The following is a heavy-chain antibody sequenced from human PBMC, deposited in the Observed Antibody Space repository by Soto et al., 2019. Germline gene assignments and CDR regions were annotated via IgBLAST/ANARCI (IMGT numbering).Heavy chain of an antibody. J-gene: IGHJ3*02. V-gene: IGHV3-48*02. Sequence: EVQLVESGGGLVQPGGSLRLSCAASGFTFSTYSMNWVRQAPGKGLEWVSYISTSSGIIYYADSVKGRFTISRDNAKNSLYLQMNSLRDEDTAVYYCARERSLAFDIWGQGTMVTVSS. CDR2: ISTSSGII. CDR1: GFTFSTYS. CDR3: ARERSLAFDI.